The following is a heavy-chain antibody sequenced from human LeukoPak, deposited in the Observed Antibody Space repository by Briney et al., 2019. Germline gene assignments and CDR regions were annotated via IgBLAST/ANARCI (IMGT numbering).Heavy chain of an antibody. CDR1: GFTFSSYA. CDR2: ISSNGGST. D-gene: IGHD6-6*01. Sequence: GGSLRLSCSASGFTFSSYAMHWVRQAPGKGLEYVSAISSNGGSTYYADSVKGRFTISRDNSKNTLYLQMSSLRAEDTAVYYCARDTVHSSSPTEVDYWGQGTLVTVSS. CDR3: ARDTVHSSSPTEVDY. J-gene: IGHJ4*02. V-gene: IGHV3-64D*06.